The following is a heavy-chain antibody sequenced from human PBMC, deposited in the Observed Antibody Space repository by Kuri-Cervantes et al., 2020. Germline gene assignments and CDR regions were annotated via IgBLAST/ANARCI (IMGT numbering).Heavy chain of an antibody. V-gene: IGHV3-23*01. J-gene: IGHJ3*02. CDR3: ANRRDAFDI. Sequence: GGSLRLSCAASGFTFSTYGMSWVRQAPGKGLEWVSGISNSGGSTYYADSVKGRFTISGDNSKNTLYLQMNSLRAEDTAVYYCANRRDAFDIWGQGTMVTVSS. CDR1: GFTFSTYG. CDR2: ISNSGGST.